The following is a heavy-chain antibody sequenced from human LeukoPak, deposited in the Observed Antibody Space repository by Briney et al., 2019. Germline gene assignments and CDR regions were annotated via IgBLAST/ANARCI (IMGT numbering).Heavy chain of an antibody. J-gene: IGHJ4*02. CDR1: GGSFSGYH. CDR2: IDHSGST. CDR3: ARGVRIAVAAPHLNY. V-gene: IGHV4-34*01. D-gene: IGHD6-19*01. Sequence: SETLSLTCAVYGGSFSGYHWNWIRQPPGKGLEWIGEIDHSGSTNYNPSLKSRVTISVDTSKNQFFLDLSSVTAADTAVYFCARGVRIAVAAPHLNYWGQGTLVTVSS.